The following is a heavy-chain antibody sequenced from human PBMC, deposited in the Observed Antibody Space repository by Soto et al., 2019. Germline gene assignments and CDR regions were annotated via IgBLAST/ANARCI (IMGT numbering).Heavy chain of an antibody. V-gene: IGHV1-18*01. J-gene: IGHJ3*01. CDR3: VSGGVDIVATVAFDF. D-gene: IGHD5-12*01. Sequence: ASVKVSCKASGYTFTSSGISWVRQAPGQRLEWMGWISAYNGNTNYAQKLQGRVTMTTDTSTSTAYMELRSLRSDDPAVYYCVSGGVDIVATVAFDFWGQGILGTV. CDR2: ISAYNGNT. CDR1: GYTFTSSG.